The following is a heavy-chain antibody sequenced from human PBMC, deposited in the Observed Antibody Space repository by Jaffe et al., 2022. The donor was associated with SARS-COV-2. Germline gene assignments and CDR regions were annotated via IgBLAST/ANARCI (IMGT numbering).Heavy chain of an antibody. CDR3: AKDTTSDYYDSSGYGIDY. Sequence: EVQLLESGGGLVQPGGSLRLSCAASGFTFSSYAMSWVRQAPGKGLEWVSAISGSGGSTYYADSVKGRFTISRDNSKNTLYLQMNSLRAEDTAVYYCAKDTTSDYYDSSGYGIDYWGQGTLVTVSS. CDR1: GFTFSSYA. CDR2: ISGSGGST. V-gene: IGHV3-23*01. J-gene: IGHJ4*02. D-gene: IGHD3-22*01.